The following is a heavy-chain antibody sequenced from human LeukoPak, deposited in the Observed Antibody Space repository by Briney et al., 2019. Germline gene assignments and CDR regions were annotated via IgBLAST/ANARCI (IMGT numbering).Heavy chain of an antibody. CDR2: INPSGGST. CDR1: GYTFTSYY. J-gene: IGHJ5*02. Sequence: ASVKVSCKASGYTFTSYYMHWVRQAPGQGLEWMGIINPSGGSTSYAQKFQGRVTMTRDTSTSTVYMELSSLRSEDTAVYYCARSGWPVANYYDSSGYNLHWFDPWGQGTLVTVSS. D-gene: IGHD3-22*01. CDR3: ARSGWPVANYYDSSGYNLHWFDP. V-gene: IGHV1-46*01.